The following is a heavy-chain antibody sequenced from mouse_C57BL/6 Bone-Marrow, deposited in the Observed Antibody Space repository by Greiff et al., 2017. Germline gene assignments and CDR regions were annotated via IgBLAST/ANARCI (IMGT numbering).Heavy chain of an antibody. J-gene: IGHJ2*01. CDR3: ARSNEGEN. CDR1: GYTFTGYR. CDR2: INPRSGYT. V-gene: IGHV1-4*01. Sequence: QVQGMESGAELAKPGASVKMSCKASGYTFTGYRMHWVKQRPGQGLEWIGYINPRSGYTNYNQKFKDKATLTADKSSSTAYMQLSSLTSEDSALHYCARSNEGENWGQGTTLTVSS.